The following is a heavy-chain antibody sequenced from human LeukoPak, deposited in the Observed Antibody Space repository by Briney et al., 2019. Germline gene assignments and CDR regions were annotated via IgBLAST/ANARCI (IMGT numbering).Heavy chain of an antibody. CDR1: GFTFSSYG. J-gene: IGHJ4*02. D-gene: IGHD4-17*01. CDR3: AKDHYGDYIDY. CDR2: IWYDGSNK. V-gene: IGHV3-33*06. Sequence: PRGSLRLSCAASGFTFSSYGMHWVRQAPGKGLEWVAVIWYDGSNKYYADSVKGRFTISRDNSKNTLYLQMNSLRAEDTAVYYCAKDHYGDYIDYWGQGTLVTVSS.